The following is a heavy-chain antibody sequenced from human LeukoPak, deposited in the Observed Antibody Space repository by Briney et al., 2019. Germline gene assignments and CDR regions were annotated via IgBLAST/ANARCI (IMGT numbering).Heavy chain of an antibody. D-gene: IGHD2-21*01. J-gene: IGHJ4*02. CDR3: ARRTRRNCGGDCYYFDY. Sequence: PGESLKISCKGSGYSFTSYWIGWVRQMPGKGLEWMGIIYPGDSDTRYSPSFQGQVTISADKSISTAYLQWSSLKASDTAMYYCARRTRRNCGGDCYYFDYWGQGTLVTVSS. CDR1: GYSFTSYW. CDR2: IYPGDSDT. V-gene: IGHV5-51*01.